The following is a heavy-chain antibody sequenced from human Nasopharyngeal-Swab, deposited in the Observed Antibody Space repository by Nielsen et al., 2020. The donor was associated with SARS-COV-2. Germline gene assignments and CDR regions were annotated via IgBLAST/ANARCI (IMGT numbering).Heavy chain of an antibody. CDR3: ADPPFSEY. Sequence: GGSLRLSCAASGFTVSNNHVTWVRQAPGKGLECVSVMYGVGNTYYADSVKGRFTISRDNSENTVYLQMNSLRAEDTALYYCADPPFSEYWGQGTLVTVSS. CDR2: MYGVGNT. CDR1: GFTVSNNH. V-gene: IGHV3-53*01. J-gene: IGHJ4*02.